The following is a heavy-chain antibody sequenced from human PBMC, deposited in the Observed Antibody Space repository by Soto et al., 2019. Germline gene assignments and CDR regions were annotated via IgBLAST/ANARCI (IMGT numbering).Heavy chain of an antibody. V-gene: IGHV4-30-4*02. CDR3: ARVPSPFDFYYAMDV. D-gene: IGHD3-16*01. J-gene: IGHJ6*03. Sequence: SETLSLTCTVSGDSIGSGTKYWSWIRQAPGKGLEWIGYIFSSGTTYYNPSLKSRLTMSLDTSQNQFSLKLNSVTAADTAVHFCARVPSPFDFYYAMDVWGKGTTVT. CDR1: GDSIGSGTKY. CDR2: IFSSGTT.